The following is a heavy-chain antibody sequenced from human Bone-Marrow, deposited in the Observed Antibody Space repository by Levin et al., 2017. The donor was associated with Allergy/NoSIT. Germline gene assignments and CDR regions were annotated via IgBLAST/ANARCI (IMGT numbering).Heavy chain of an antibody. CDR1: GFTFSNSW. D-gene: IGHD5-24*01. CDR3: ARDQFRRATIGARWFDP. V-gene: IGHV3-7*01. Sequence: GESLKISCAASGFTFSNSWMSWVRQTPGKGLEWVANIKEDGGEKYYVDSVKGRFTISRDNAKNSLYVQMNSLRAEDTAVYYCARDQFRRATIGARWFDPWGQGTLVIVSS. J-gene: IGHJ5*02. CDR2: IKEDGGEK.